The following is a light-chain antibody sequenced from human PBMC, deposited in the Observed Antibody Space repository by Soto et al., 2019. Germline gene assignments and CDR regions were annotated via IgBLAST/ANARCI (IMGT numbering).Light chain of an antibody. CDR1: QSISSW. V-gene: IGKV1-5*03. CDR3: QHYNSYALT. J-gene: IGKJ4*01. Sequence: DIQMTQSPSTLSASVGDRNTITCRASQSISSWLAWYQQKPGKAPNLLIYKASSLESGVPSRFSGSGSGTEFTLTISSLQPDDFATYYCQHYNSYALTFGGGTKVESK. CDR2: KAS.